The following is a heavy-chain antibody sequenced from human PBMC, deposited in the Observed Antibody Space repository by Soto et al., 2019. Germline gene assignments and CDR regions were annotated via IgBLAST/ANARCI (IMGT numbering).Heavy chain of an antibody. D-gene: IGHD2-2*02. V-gene: IGHV4-34*01. CDR2: INHSGST. J-gene: IGHJ6*02. CDR1: GGSFSGYY. Sequence: PSETLSLTCAVYGGSFSGYYWSWIRQPPGKGLEWIGEINHSGSTNYNPSLKSRVTISVDTSKDQFSLKLSSVTAADTAVYYGARGRRCSSTSCYTGYYYYYGMDVWGQGTTVTVSS. CDR3: ARGRRCSSTSCYTGYYYYYGMDV.